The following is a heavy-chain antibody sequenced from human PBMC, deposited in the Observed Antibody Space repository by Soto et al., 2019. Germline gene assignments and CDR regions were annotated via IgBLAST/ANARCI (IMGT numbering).Heavy chain of an antibody. CDR1: GYSISSGYY. CDR2: IYHSGST. Sequence: SETLSLTCAVSGYSISSGYYWGWIRQPPGRGLEWIGSIYHSGSTYYNPSLKSRVTISVDTSKNQFSLKLSSVTAADTAVYYCARDMTVRRYYYYGMDVWGQGTTVTVS. CDR3: ARDMTVRRYYYYGMDV. D-gene: IGHD3-16*01. J-gene: IGHJ6*02. V-gene: IGHV4-38-2*02.